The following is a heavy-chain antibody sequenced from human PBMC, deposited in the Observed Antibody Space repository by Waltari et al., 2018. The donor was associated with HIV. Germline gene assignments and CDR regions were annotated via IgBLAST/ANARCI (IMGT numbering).Heavy chain of an antibody. D-gene: IGHD2-15*01. CDR2: ISGSGGST. CDR1: GFTFSSYA. Sequence: EVQLLESGGGLVQPGGSLRLSCAASGFTFSSYAMSWVRQAPGKGLDWVSAISGSGGSTYYADSVKGRFTISRDNSKNTLYLQMNSLRAEDTAVYYCAKGGIVVVVAAFNWFDPWGQGTLVTVSS. J-gene: IGHJ5*02. CDR3: AKGGIVVVVAAFNWFDP. V-gene: IGHV3-23*01.